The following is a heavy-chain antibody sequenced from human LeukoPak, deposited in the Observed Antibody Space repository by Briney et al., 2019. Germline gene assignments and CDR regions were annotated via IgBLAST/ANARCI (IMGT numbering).Heavy chain of an antibody. J-gene: IGHJ4*02. CDR2: IFYSGNT. D-gene: IGHD6-13*01. CDR1: GGSVSSNTYY. V-gene: IGHV4-61*01. CDR3: ARGRGSPAAFDD. Sequence: PSETLSLTCTVSGGSVSSNTYYWNWIRQPPGTGPEWIGYIFYSGNTNYNPSLKSRVTISLDKSKNQFSLKVNSVTAADTAVYYCARGRGSPAAFDDWGQGTLVTVSS.